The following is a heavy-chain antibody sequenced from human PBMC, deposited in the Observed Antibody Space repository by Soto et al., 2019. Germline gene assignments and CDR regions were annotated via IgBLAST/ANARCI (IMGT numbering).Heavy chain of an antibody. J-gene: IGHJ4*02. Sequence: SETLSLTCAVYGGSFSGYYWSWIRQPPGKGLEWIGEINHSGSTNYNPSLKSRVTISVDTSKNQFSLKLSSVTAADTAVYYCARESSRFEYSSSSGGYYFDYWGQGTLVTVSS. V-gene: IGHV4-34*01. D-gene: IGHD6-6*01. CDR3: ARESSRFEYSSSSGGYYFDY. CDR2: INHSGST. CDR1: GGSFSGYY.